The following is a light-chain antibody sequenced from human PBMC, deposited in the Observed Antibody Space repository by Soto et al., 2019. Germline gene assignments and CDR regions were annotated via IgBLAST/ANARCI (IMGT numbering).Light chain of an antibody. CDR1: SNEVCGYNY. Sequence: QSVLTQPSSVSGSPGQSITLFCTGNSNEVCGYNYVSWYQHHPGKAPKLMIFDVSNRPSGVSNRFSGSKSGNTASLTISGLQPEDEADYYCSSYTTSNTRQIVFGTGTKVTVL. CDR3: SSYTTSNTRQIV. V-gene: IGLV2-14*03. J-gene: IGLJ1*01. CDR2: DVS.